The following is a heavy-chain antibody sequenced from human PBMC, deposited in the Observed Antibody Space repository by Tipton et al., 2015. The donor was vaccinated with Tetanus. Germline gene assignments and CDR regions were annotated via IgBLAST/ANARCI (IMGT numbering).Heavy chain of an antibody. CDR3: ARDRITGPTGRYYAMDV. Sequence: LRLSCTVSGGSVNDGRFYWTWFRQPPGKALEWVAHIYYSGSATYNPSVASRATVSIDMSKNQFSLRLTSATAADTAVYYCARDRITGPTGRYYAMDVWGQGTTVTVSS. CDR1: GGSVNDGRFY. V-gene: IGHV4-61*01. D-gene: IGHD1-7*01. J-gene: IGHJ6*01. CDR2: IYYSGSA.